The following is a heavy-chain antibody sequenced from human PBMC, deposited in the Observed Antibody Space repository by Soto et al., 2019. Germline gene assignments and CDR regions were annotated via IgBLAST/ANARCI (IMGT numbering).Heavy chain of an antibody. V-gene: IGHV3-23*01. J-gene: IGHJ4*02. D-gene: IGHD3-22*01. Sequence: GGSLRLSCAASGFTFSSYAMSWVRQAPGKGLEWVSAISGSGGSTYYADSVKGRFTISRDNSKNTLYLQMNSLRAEDTAVYYCAKDQDYYDSSGYQVTNYYFDYWGQGTLVTVSS. CDR1: GFTFSSYA. CDR3: AKDQDYYDSSGYQVTNYYFDY. CDR2: ISGSGGST.